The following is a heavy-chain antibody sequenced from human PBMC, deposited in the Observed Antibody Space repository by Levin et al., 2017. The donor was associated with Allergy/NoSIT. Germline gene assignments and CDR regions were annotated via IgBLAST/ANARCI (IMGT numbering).Heavy chain of an antibody. J-gene: IGHJ2*01. Sequence: GESLKISCKASGYIFINYWIGWVRQMPGKGLEWMGIIYPSDSDTRYSPSFQGQVSISADKSITTAYLQWNSLKASDTAVYYCARRSPTKYFYFDVWGRGTQITVSS. V-gene: IGHV5-51*01. CDR1: GYIFINYW. CDR3: ARRSPTKYFYFDV. CDR2: IYPSDSDT. D-gene: IGHD2-8*01.